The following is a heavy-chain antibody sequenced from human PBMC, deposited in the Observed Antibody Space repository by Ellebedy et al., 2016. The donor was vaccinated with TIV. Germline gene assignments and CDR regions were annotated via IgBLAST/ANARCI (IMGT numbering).Heavy chain of an antibody. CDR3: ARGRLRYFDWLPHHYASYYFDY. J-gene: IGHJ4*02. D-gene: IGHD3-9*01. V-gene: IGHV4-34*01. CDR2: INHSGST. Sequence: SETLSLTCAVYGGSFSGYYWSWIRQPPGKGLEWIGEINHSGSTNYNPSLKSRVTISVDTSKNQFSLKLSSVTAADTAVYYCARGRLRYFDWLPHHYASYYFDYWGQGTLVTVSS. CDR1: GGSFSGYY.